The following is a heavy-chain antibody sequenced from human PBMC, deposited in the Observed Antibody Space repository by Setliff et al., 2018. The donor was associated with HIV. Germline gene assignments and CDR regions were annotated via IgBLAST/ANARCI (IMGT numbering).Heavy chain of an antibody. CDR1: GGSISSHY. CDR2: IFNAGRI. D-gene: IGHD3-3*01. Sequence: SETLSLTCSFSGGSISSHYWSWIRQTPGKGLEWIGTIFNAGRISYNPSLRSRVTFSVDPSQNQFSLILRSVTAADTAVYYCARGIDNFWSGYIAWGRGTLVTVSS. J-gene: IGHJ4*02. V-gene: IGHV4-59*11. CDR3: ARGIDNFWSGYIA.